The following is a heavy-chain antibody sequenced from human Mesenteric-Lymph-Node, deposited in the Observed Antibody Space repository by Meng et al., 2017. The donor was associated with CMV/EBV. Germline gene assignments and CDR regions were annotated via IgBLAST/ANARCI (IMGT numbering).Heavy chain of an antibody. D-gene: IGHD6-19*01. CDR2: ISAYNGNT. Sequence: ASVKVSCKASGYTFTSYGISWVRQAPGQGLEWMGWISAYNGNTNYAQKLQGRVTMTTDTSTSTAYMELRSLRSDDTAVYYCARASMSPRNRWLVLTTDWGQGTLVTVSS. CDR1: GYTFTSYG. V-gene: IGHV1-18*01. CDR3: ARASMSPRNRWLVLTTD. J-gene: IGHJ4*02.